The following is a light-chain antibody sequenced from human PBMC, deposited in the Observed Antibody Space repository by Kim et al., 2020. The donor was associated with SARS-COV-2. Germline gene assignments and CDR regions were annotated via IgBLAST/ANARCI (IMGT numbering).Light chain of an antibody. Sequence: PEPRVTIACSVSSSNIGSNTVNWYQQLPGTAPKLLIYSNNQRPSGVPDRFSGSKSGTSASLAISGLQSEDEADYYCAAWDDSLNYVFGTGTKVTVL. J-gene: IGLJ1*01. CDR2: SNN. CDR1: SSNIGSNT. V-gene: IGLV1-44*01. CDR3: AAWDDSLNYV.